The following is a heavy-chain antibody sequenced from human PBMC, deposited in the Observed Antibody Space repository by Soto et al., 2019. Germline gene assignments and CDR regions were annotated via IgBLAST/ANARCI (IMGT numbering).Heavy chain of an antibody. V-gene: IGHV4-59*08. CDR3: ARRYGGTFDC. CDR1: GVAISSYY. D-gene: IGHD4-17*01. CDR2: IYYSGST. Sequence: SETLSLSCTVSGVAISSYYWSWIRQPPGKGLEWIGYIYYSGSTNYNPSLKSRVTISVDTSKNQFSLKLSSVTTAVTAVYYCARRYGGTFDCWGQGTLVTVSS. J-gene: IGHJ4*02.